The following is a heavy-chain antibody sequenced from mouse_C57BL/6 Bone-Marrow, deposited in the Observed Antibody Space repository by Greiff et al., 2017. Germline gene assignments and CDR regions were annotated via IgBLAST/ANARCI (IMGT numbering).Heavy chain of an antibody. CDR2: IDPNSGGT. D-gene: IGHD2-1*01. V-gene: IGHV1-72*01. CDR3: AHGNYFCWYFAV. CDR1: GYTFTSYW. Sequence: VKLKESGAELVKPGASVKLSCKASGYTFTSYWMHWVKQRPGRGLEWIGRIDPNSGGTKYNEKFKSKATLTVDKPSSTAYMQLSSLTSEDSAVYYCAHGNYFCWYFAVWGTGTTVTVSS. J-gene: IGHJ1*03.